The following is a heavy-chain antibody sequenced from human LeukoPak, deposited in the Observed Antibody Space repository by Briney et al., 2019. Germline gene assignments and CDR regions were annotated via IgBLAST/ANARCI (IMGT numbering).Heavy chain of an antibody. CDR2: INPNSGGT. Sequence: ASVKVSCKASGYTFTGYYMRWVRQAPGQGLEWMGWINPNSGGTNYAQKFQGRVTMTRDTSISTAYMELSRLRSDDTAVYYCARVVYAHYYMDVWGKGTTVTVSS. V-gene: IGHV1-2*02. D-gene: IGHD2-8*01. CDR3: ARVVYAHYYMDV. J-gene: IGHJ6*03. CDR1: GYTFTGYY.